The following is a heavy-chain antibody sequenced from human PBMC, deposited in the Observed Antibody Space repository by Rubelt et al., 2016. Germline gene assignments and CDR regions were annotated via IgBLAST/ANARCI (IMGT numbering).Heavy chain of an antibody. CDR3: ARGNYGDYSIVPYYFDY. V-gene: IGHV4-39*07. J-gene: IGHJ4*02. D-gene: IGHD4-17*01. CDR2: IYYSGST. CDR1: GGSISSSSYY. Sequence: QLQLQESGPGLVKPSETLSLTCTVSGGSISSSSYYWGWIRQPPGKGLEWIGSIYYSGSTYYNPSLMRRVTMSVDTSKNQFSPKLSSVTAVDTAVYYCARGNYGDYSIVPYYFDYWGQGTLVTVSS.